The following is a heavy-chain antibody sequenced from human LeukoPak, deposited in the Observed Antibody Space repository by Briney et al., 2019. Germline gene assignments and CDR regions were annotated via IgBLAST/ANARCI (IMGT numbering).Heavy chain of an antibody. CDR2: IYNGGNT. D-gene: IGHD1-26*01. J-gene: IGHJ4*02. CDR3: AAGSWELDF. CDR1: GVSINTYY. Sequence: SETLSLTCTVSGVSINTYYASWIRQAPGKGLEFIGFIYNGGNTNYNPSLKSRATISVDTSNNQFSLRLTSVTAADTAMYYCAAGSWELDFWGQGTLVTVSS. V-gene: IGHV4-4*09.